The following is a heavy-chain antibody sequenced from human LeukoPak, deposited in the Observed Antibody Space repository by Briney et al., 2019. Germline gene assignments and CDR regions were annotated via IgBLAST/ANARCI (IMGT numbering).Heavy chain of an antibody. J-gene: IGHJ4*02. CDR2: ISWNSGSI. CDR1: GFTFDDYA. CDR3: AKADGSGSYRTYFDY. D-gene: IGHD3-10*01. Sequence: GGSLRLSCAASGFTFDDYAMHWVRQAPGKGLEWVLGISWNSGSIGYADSVKGRFTISRDNAKNSLYLQMNSLRAEDTALYYCAKADGSGSYRTYFDYWGQGTLVTVSS. V-gene: IGHV3-9*01.